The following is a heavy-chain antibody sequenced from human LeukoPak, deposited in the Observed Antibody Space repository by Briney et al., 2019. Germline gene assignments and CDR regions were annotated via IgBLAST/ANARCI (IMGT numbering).Heavy chain of an antibody. Sequence: SVKVSCKASGGTFSSYAISWVRQAPGQGLEWMGGIIPIFGTANYAQKFQGRVTITTDESTSTAYMELSSLGSEDTAVYYCARPRHTAMVIGFDYWGQGTLVTVSS. CDR2: IIPIFGTA. V-gene: IGHV1-69*05. CDR1: GGTFSSYA. J-gene: IGHJ4*02. D-gene: IGHD5-18*01. CDR3: ARPRHTAMVIGFDY.